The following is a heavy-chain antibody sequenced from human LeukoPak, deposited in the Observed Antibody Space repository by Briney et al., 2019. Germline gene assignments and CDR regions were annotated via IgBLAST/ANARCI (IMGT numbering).Heavy chain of an antibody. Sequence: SETLSLTCAVYGGSFSGYYWSWIRQPPEKGLEWIGEINHSGSTNYNPSLKSRVTISVDTPKNQFSLKLSSVTAADTAVYYCARATYDFWSGSHGMDVWGQGTTVTVSS. J-gene: IGHJ6*02. D-gene: IGHD3-3*01. CDR1: GGSFSGYY. V-gene: IGHV4-34*01. CDR2: INHSGST. CDR3: ARATYDFWSGSHGMDV.